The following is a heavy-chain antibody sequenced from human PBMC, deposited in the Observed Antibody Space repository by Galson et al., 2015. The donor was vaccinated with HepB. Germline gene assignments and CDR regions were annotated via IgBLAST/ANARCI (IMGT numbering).Heavy chain of an antibody. CDR2: IIPIFGTA. CDR1: GGTFSSYA. D-gene: IGHD1-26*01. Sequence: SVKVSCKASGGTFSSYAISWVRQAPGQGLEWMGGIIPIFGTANYAQKFQGRVTITADESTSTAYMELSSLRSEDTAVYYCARRELLRAEEYYFDYWGQGTLVTVSS. CDR3: ARRELLRAEEYYFDY. V-gene: IGHV1-69*13. J-gene: IGHJ4*02.